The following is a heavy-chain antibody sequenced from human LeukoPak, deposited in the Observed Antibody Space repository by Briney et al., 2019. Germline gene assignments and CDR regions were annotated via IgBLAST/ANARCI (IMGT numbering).Heavy chain of an antibody. CDR3: ARDRDGSYYYY. CDR2: IKQDGSEK. Sequence: GGSLRLSCAASGFTFSSYWMSWVRQAPGKGLEWAANIKQDGSEKYYVDSVKGRFTISRDNAKNSLYLQMNSLRAEDTAVYYCARDRDGSYYYYWGQGTLVTVSS. D-gene: IGHD1-26*01. V-gene: IGHV3-7*01. J-gene: IGHJ4*02. CDR1: GFTFSSYW.